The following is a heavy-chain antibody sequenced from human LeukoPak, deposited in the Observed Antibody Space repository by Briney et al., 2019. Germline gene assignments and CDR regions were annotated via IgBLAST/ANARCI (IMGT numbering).Heavy chain of an antibody. J-gene: IGHJ4*02. V-gene: IGHV3-23*01. CDR3: AKGGSYDYY. CDR1: GFTVSSNY. CDR2: ISGSGITT. D-gene: IGHD5-12*01. Sequence: GGSLRLSCAASGFTVSSNYMSWVRQAPGKGLEWVSAISGSGITTYYADSVKGRFTISRDNSKNTLYLQMNSLRAEDTAVFYCAKGGSYDYYWGQGTLVTVSS.